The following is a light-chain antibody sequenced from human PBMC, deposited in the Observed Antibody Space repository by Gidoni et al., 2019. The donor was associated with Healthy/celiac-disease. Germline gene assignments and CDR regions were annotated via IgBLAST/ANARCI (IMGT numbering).Light chain of an antibody. CDR3: QQSYSTPPLT. V-gene: IGKV1-39*01. Sequence: DIQMTQSPSSLSASVGDRVTLTCRASQSISSYLNWYQQKPGKAPKLLIYAASSLQSGVPSRFSGSGSGTDFTLTISSLQPEDFATYYCQQSYSTPPLTCGGXTKVEIK. CDR1: QSISSY. CDR2: AAS. J-gene: IGKJ4*01.